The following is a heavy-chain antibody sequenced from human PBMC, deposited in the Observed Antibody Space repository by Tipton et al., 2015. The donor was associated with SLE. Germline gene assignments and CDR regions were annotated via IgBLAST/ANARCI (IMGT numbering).Heavy chain of an antibody. CDR3: ARVGSWNAIDY. CDR2: IYYSGST. V-gene: IGHV4-59*12. Sequence: LRLSCTVSGGSISSYYWSWIRQPPGKGLEWIGYIYYSGSTNYNPSLKSRVDISVDTSKTHFSLNLTSVTAADTAVYYCARVGSWNAIDYWGQGTLVTVSS. J-gene: IGHJ4*02. D-gene: IGHD1-1*01. CDR1: GGSISSYY.